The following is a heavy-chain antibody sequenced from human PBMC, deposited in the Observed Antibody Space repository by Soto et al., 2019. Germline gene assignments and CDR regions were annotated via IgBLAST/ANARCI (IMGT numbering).Heavy chain of an antibody. J-gene: IGHJ6*02. D-gene: IGHD6-6*01. CDR3: ARDSSSSGYYYGMDV. CDR1: NETLTTYG. Sequence: QVHLVQSGAEVKKPGASVKVSCKASNETLTTYGFSWVRQAPGQGLEWMGWVSGYSGHSSSAQEFQDRVIMTTDTSTNTAYMELRSLTSDDSAVYFCARDSSSSGYYYGMDVWGQGTTVTVSS. V-gene: IGHV1-18*01. CDR2: VSGYSGHS.